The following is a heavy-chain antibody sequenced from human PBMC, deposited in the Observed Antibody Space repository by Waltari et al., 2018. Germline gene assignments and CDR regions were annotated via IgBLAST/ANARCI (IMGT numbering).Heavy chain of an antibody. Sequence: QVQLQQWGAGLLKPSETLSLTCVVSGGSFSGYYWSWIRRAPGKGRAWMGEINPSGRTNYHPALKSRVTISIDTSKIQFSLKLRSVTVADTAVYYCARANTIFGVIRTWYYMDVWGKGTPVTVSS. CDR3: ARANTIFGVIRTWYYMDV. CDR1: GGSFSGYY. D-gene: IGHD3-3*01. J-gene: IGHJ6*03. CDR2: INPSGRT. V-gene: IGHV4-34*01.